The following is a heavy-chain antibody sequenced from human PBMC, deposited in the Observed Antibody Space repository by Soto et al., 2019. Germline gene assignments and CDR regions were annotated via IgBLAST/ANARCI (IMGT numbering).Heavy chain of an antibody. Sequence: SETLSLTCTVSGGSVTSGSYFWNWVRQPPGKGLEWIGYISYSGNTDYNPSLKSRATISVDTSKTQFSLSLTSLTAADTAVYYCGRRNSGGNWFDPWGPGTLVTVSS. D-gene: IGHD4-17*01. J-gene: IGHJ5*02. CDR1: GGSVTSGSYF. CDR3: GRRNSGGNWFDP. V-gene: IGHV4-61*01. CDR2: ISYSGNT.